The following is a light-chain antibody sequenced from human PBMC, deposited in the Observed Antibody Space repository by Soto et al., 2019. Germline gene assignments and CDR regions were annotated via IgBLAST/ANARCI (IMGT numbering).Light chain of an antibody. Sequence: DIQMTQSPSTLSASVGDRVTITCRASQTINVFLAWYQQKPGKAPKLLIYDASNLETGVPSRFSGSGSGTDFTFTISSLQPEDIATYYCQQYDNLPFGQGTRLEIK. V-gene: IGKV1-33*01. CDR3: QQYDNLP. J-gene: IGKJ5*01. CDR1: QTINVF. CDR2: DAS.